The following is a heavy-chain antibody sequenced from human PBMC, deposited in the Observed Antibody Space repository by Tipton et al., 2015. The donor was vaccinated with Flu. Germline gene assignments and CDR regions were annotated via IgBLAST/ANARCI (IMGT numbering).Heavy chain of an antibody. Sequence: VQLVQSGGGLVKPGGSLRLSCSASGFSFSIHGMNWVRQAPGKGLEWVSCVSSSSSYIYYADSVKGRFTISRDNAKNSLYLEMNSLRAEDTAVDYCARDRAAAAPDYWGQGTLVTVSS. J-gene: IGHJ4*02. CDR2: VSSSSSYI. CDR3: ARDRAAAAPDY. CDR1: GFSFSIHG. V-gene: IGHV3-21*01. D-gene: IGHD6-13*01.